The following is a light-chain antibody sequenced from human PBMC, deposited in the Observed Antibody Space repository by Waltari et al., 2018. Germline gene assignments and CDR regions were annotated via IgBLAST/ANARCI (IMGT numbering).Light chain of an antibody. CDR3: QQYGSSPWT. Sequence: ELVLTQSPGTLSLSPGERDTLSCRASQSVSSSYLAWYQPKPGQAPRLLIYGASSRATGIPDRFSGSGSGTDFTLTISRLEPEDVAVYYCQQYGSSPWTFGQGTKVEIK. J-gene: IGKJ1*01. CDR1: QSVSSSY. CDR2: GAS. V-gene: IGKV3-20*01.